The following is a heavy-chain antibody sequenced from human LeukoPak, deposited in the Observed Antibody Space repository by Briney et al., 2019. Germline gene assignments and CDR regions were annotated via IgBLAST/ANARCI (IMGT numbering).Heavy chain of an antibody. Sequence: SVKVSCKASGYTFTGYYMHWVRQAPGQGLEWMGGIIPIFGTANYAQKFQGRVTITADKSTSTAYMELSSLRSEDTAVYYCARLGSSSWDNWFDPWGQGTLVTVSS. D-gene: IGHD6-13*01. V-gene: IGHV1-69*06. J-gene: IGHJ5*02. CDR3: ARLGSSSWDNWFDP. CDR1: GYTFTGYY. CDR2: IIPIFGTA.